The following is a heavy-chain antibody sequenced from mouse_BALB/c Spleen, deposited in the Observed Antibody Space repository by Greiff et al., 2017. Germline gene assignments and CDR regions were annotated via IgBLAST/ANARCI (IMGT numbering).Heavy chain of an antibody. CDR2: IDPENGNT. Sequence: EVQVVESGAELVRPGASVKLSCKASGFTFTDYYMHWVKQRPEQGLEWIGCIDPENGNTIYDPKFQGKASITADTSSNTAYLKLSSLTSEDAAFYYCAKWTTNYFDYWGQGTTLTVSS. J-gene: IGHJ2*01. V-gene: IGHV14-1*02. CDR1: GFTFTDYY. D-gene: IGHD1-3*01. CDR3: AKWTTNYFDY.